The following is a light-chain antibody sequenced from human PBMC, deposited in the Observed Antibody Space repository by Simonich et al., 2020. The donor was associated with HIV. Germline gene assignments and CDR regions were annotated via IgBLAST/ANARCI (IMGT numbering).Light chain of an antibody. J-gene: IGKJ5*01. Sequence: DIVMTQSPDSLPVSLGERATINCKSSQSLLSNNKNFLAWFQHKPGQPPKMLIYWASTRESGVPDRFSGSGYGTDFTLTISSLQAEDVAVYYCQQYYAAPITFGQGTRLEI. CDR3: QQYYAAPIT. CDR1: QSLLSNNKNF. CDR2: WAS. V-gene: IGKV4-1*01.